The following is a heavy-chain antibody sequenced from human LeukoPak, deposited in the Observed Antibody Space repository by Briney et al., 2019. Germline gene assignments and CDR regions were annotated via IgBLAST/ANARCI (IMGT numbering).Heavy chain of an antibody. CDR2: VYYNRNT. CDR3: ERHIGSGSPSKYVF. CDR1: GDSITTSTHF. V-gene: IGHV4-39*01. J-gene: IGHJ1*01. Sequence: PSETLSLTCTVSGDSITTSTHFWGWIRQPPGKGLEWIGSVYYNRNTYYNPSLKSRVTISVDPSKNQFSLKLTSVTAADTAMYYCERHIGSGSPSKYVFWGQGTLVTVSS. D-gene: IGHD3-10*01.